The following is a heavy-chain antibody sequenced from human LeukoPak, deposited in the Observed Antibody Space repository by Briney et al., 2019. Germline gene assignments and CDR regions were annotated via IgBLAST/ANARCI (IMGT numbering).Heavy chain of an antibody. D-gene: IGHD3-10*01. Sequence: GGSLRLSCAASGFTFSSYAMSWVRQAPGKGLEWVSAISGSGGSTYYADSVKGRFTISRDNSKNTLYLQMNSLRAEDTAVYYCAKGALGRNMVRGEPMDVWGQGTTVTVSS. V-gene: IGHV3-23*01. CDR3: AKGALGRNMVRGEPMDV. CDR2: ISGSGGST. CDR1: GFTFSSYA. J-gene: IGHJ6*02.